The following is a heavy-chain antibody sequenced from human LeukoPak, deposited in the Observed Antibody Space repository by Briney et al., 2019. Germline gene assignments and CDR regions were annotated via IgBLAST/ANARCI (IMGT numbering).Heavy chain of an antibody. J-gene: IGHJ2*01. Sequence: SETLSLTCTVSGGSINSNDYNWSWIRQPPGKGLEWIGYIYYSGSAYYNPSLKSRLTISVDTSKNQFSLRLTSVTAADTAVYCCAREVVVVPAASLGWYFDLWGRGTLVTVSS. CDR1: GGSINSNDYN. CDR3: AREVVVVPAASLGWYFDL. CDR2: IYYSGSA. V-gene: IGHV4-30-4*01. D-gene: IGHD2-2*01.